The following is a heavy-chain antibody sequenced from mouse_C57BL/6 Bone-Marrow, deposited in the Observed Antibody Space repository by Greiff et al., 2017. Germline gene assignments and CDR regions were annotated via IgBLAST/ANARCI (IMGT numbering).Heavy chain of an antibody. D-gene: IGHD2-4*01. CDR1: GFTFSSYG. Sequence: EVQLVESGGDLVKPGGSLKLSCAASGFTFSSYGMSWVRQTPDKRLEWVATISSGGSYTYYPDSVKGRFTISRDNAKNTLYLQMSSLKSEDTAMYYCARFCYDYSLFAYWGKGTLVTVSA. CDR3: ARFCYDYSLFAY. J-gene: IGHJ3*01. CDR2: ISSGGSYT. V-gene: IGHV5-6*01.